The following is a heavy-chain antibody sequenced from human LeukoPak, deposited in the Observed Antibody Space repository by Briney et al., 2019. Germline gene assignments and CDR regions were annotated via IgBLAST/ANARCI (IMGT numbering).Heavy chain of an antibody. CDR1: GYTFTSYG. D-gene: IGHD2-15*01. V-gene: IGHV1-18*01. J-gene: IGHJ4*02. CDR2: ISSYNGNT. CDR3: ARARGVVVAAHY. Sequence: ASVKVSCKASGYTFTSYGISWVRQAPGQGLEWMGWISSYNGNTNYAQKLQGRVTMTTDTSTSTAYMELRSLRSDDTAVYYRARARGVVVAAHYWGQGTLVTVSS.